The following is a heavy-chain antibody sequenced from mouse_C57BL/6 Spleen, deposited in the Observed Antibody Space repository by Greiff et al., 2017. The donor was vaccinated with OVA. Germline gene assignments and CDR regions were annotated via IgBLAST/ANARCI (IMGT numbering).Heavy chain of an antibody. Sequence: EVQVVESGEGLVKPGGSLKLSCAASGFTFSSYAMSWVRQTPEKRLEWVAYISSGGDYIYYADTVKGRFTISRDNARNTLYLQMSSLKSEDTDMYYCTRGALRVDYAMDYWGQGTSVTVSS. J-gene: IGHJ4*01. D-gene: IGHD1-1*01. CDR2: ISSGGDYI. CDR3: TRGALRVDYAMDY. V-gene: IGHV5-9-1*02. CDR1: GFTFSSYA.